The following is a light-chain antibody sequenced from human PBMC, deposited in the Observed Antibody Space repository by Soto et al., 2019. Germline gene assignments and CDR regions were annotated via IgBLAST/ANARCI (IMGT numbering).Light chain of an antibody. J-gene: IGLJ1*01. Sequence: QSALTQPASVSGSPGQSITISCTGTTSDIGGYNFVSWYQQEPGKAPKLMIYDVSNRPSGVSDRFSGSKSGSTASLTISGLQAEDEADYYCSSYSSTTSYLFGAGTKVTVL. CDR3: SSYSSTTSYL. CDR1: TSDIGGYNF. CDR2: DVS. V-gene: IGLV2-14*01.